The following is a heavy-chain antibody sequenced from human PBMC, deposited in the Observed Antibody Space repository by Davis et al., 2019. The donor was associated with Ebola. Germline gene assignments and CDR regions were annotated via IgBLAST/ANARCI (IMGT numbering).Heavy chain of an antibody. CDR3: ASGRSSSWYPRSV. J-gene: IGHJ4*02. Sequence: SVKVSCKASGYTFTGYYMHWVRQAPGQGLEWMGGIIPIFGTANYAQKFQGRVTITADESTSTAYMELSSLRSEDTAVYYCASGRSSSWYPRSVWGQGTLVTVSS. D-gene: IGHD6-13*01. CDR1: GYTFTGYY. CDR2: IIPIFGTA. V-gene: IGHV1-69*13.